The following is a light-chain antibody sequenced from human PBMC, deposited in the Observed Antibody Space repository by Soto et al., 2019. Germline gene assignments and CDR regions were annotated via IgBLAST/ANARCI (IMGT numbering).Light chain of an antibody. CDR2: GIS. Sequence: ESVLTQSPDTLSLSPGDRATLSCRTSQSVSNSFFAWYQQKPGQAPRLLIYGISTRATGIPDRFSGSGSGTDFTLTFSRLEPEDFVVYFCQQYSTLPHTFGHGTKLEVK. CDR1: QSVSNSF. CDR3: QQYSTLPHT. V-gene: IGKV3-20*01. J-gene: IGKJ2*01.